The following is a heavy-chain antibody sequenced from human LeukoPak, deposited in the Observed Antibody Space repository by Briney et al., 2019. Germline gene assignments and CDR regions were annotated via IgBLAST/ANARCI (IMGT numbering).Heavy chain of an antibody. CDR2: ISGSGGST. J-gene: IGHJ5*02. D-gene: IGHD6-13*01. V-gene: IGHV3-23*01. CDR1: GFTFSSYA. Sequence: PGWSLRLSCAASGFTFSSYAMNWVRQAPGKGLEWVSVISGSGGSTSYADSVKGRFTISRDNSKNTLYLQMNSLKAEDTAVYYCAKDPSSLFVPWGQGTLVTVSS. CDR3: AKDPSSLFVP.